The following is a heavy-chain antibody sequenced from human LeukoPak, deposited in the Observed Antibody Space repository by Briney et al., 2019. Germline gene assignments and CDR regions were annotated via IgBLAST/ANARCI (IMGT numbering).Heavy chain of an antibody. Sequence: GGSLRLSCAASGFTFSSNAMSWVRQAPGKGLEWVSAISGTGDSTYYADSVKGRFTISRDNSKNTLYLQMNSLRAEDTAVYYCAKAEVKYYYGMDVWGKGTTVTVSS. CDR2: ISGTGDST. CDR1: GFTFSSNA. CDR3: AKAEVKYYYGMDV. J-gene: IGHJ6*04. V-gene: IGHV3-23*01.